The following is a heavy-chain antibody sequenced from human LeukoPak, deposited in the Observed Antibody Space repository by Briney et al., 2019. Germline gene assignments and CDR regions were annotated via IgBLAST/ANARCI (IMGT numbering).Heavy chain of an antibody. CDR1: GFTFSSYG. Sequence: PGRSLRLSCAASGFTFSSYGMHWVRQAPGKGLEWVAVISYDGSNKNYADSVKGRFTISRDNSKNTLYLQVNSLRAEDTAVYYCAKDFQVTMVRGVIIAGNDYWGQGTLVTVSS. CDR3: AKDFQVTMVRGVIIAGNDY. J-gene: IGHJ4*02. D-gene: IGHD3-10*01. CDR2: ISYDGSNK. V-gene: IGHV3-30*18.